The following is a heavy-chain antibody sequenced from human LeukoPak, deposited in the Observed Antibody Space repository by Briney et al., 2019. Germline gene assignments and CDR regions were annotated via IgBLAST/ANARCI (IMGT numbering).Heavy chain of an antibody. J-gene: IGHJ6*04. D-gene: IGHD3-10*01. CDR3: AKVLRRVRGVIMFYGMDV. V-gene: IGHV3-30*18. CDR2: ISYDGSNK. CDR1: GFTFSSYG. Sequence: PGGSLRLSCAASGFTFSSYGMHWVRQAPGKGLEWVAVISYDGSNKYYADSVKGRFTISRDNSKNTLYLQMNSLRAEDTAVYYCAKVLRRVRGVIMFYGMDVWGKGTTVTVSS.